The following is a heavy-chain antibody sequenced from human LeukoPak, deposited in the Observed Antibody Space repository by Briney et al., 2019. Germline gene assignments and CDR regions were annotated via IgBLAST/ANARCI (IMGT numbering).Heavy chain of an antibody. CDR2: IYHSGST. V-gene: IGHV4-4*02. J-gene: IGHJ4*02. Sequence: SETLSLTCAVSGGSISSSNWWSWVRQPPGKGLEWIGEIYHSGSTNYNPSLKSRVTISVDKSKNQFSLRLSSVTAADTAVYYCARVSSGATTVDYWGQGTLVTVSS. CDR1: GGSISSSNW. D-gene: IGHD1-26*01. CDR3: ARVSSGATTVDY.